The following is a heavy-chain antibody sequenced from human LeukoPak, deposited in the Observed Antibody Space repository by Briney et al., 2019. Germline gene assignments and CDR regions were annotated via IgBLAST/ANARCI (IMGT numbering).Heavy chain of an antibody. J-gene: IGHJ5*02. D-gene: IGHD2-2*02. Sequence: PGGSLRLSCAASGFTFSSYAMSWVRQAPEKGQEWVSAISGRGGSTYYADSVKGRFTISRDNSKNTLYLQMNSLRAEDTAVYYCAKEPPRAPYQLLYENWFDPWGQGTLVTVSS. V-gene: IGHV3-23*01. CDR2: ISGRGGST. CDR1: GFTFSSYA. CDR3: AKEPPRAPYQLLYENWFDP.